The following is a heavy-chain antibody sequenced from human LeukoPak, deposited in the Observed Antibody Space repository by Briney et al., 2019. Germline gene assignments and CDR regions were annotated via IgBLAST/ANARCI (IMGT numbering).Heavy chain of an antibody. D-gene: IGHD3-3*01. CDR2: IIPIFGTA. V-gene: IGHV1-69*13. J-gene: IGHJ5*02. CDR1: GGTFSSYA. Sequence: ASVNVSCKASGGTFSSYAISWVRQAPGQGLEWMGGIIPIFGTANYAQKFQGRVTITADESTSTAYMELSSLRSEDTAVYYCARDIGRERFLEWLKGNWFDPWGQGTLVTVSS. CDR3: ARDIGRERFLEWLKGNWFDP.